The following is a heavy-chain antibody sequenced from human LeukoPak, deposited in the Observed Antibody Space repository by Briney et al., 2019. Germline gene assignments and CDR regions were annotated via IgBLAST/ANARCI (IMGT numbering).Heavy chain of an antibody. CDR3: AKDREGLRYFDWLLYY. V-gene: IGHV3-11*01. J-gene: IGHJ4*02. D-gene: IGHD3-9*01. Sequence: GGSLRLSCAASGFTFSDYYMSWIRQAPGKGLEWISYISGSGSTIYYADSVKGRFTISRDNSKNTLSLQMNSLRAEDTALYYCAKDREGLRYFDWLLYYWGQGTLVTVSS. CDR1: GFTFSDYY. CDR2: ISGSGSTI.